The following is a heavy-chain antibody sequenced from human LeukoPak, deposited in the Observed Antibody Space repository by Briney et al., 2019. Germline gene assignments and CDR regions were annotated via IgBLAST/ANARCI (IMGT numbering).Heavy chain of an antibody. CDR3: ARDPGQYGSGARGGFDI. Sequence: PSETLSLTCAVYGGSFSGYYWSWIRQPPGKGLEWIGEINHSGSTNYNPSPKSRVTMSVATSKNQFSLKLRSVTAADTAVYYCARDPGQYGSGARGGFDIWGQGTMVSVSS. CDR2: INHSGST. J-gene: IGHJ3*02. D-gene: IGHD3-10*01. CDR1: GGSFSGYY. V-gene: IGHV4-34*01.